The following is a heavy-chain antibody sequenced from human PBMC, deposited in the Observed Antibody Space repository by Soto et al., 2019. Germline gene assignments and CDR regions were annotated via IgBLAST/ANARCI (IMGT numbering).Heavy chain of an antibody. D-gene: IGHD5-18*01. J-gene: IGHJ6*02. Sequence: QVQLVQSGAEVKKPGSSVKVSCKASGGTFSSYTISWVRQAPGQGLEWMGGIIPIFGTANYAQKFQGRVTITADESTSTGYMELSSLRSEDTAVYYCATQGLPNYYYDGMDVWGQGTTDTVSS. CDR2: IIPIFGTA. CDR1: GGTFSSYT. CDR3: ATQGLPNYYYDGMDV. V-gene: IGHV1-69*12.